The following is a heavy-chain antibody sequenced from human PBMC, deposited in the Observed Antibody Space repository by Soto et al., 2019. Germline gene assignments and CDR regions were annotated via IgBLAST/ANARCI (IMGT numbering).Heavy chain of an antibody. Sequence: EVQLLESGGGLVQPGGSLRLSCAASGFTFSSYAMSWVRQAPGRGLEWVSAISGSGGSTKYADSVKGRLTISRDNSKNTLYLQMNSLRAEDTAVYYCAKANNDFWSASDYWGQGTLVTVSS. CDR2: ISGSGGST. V-gene: IGHV3-23*01. D-gene: IGHD3-3*01. CDR1: GFTFSSYA. CDR3: AKANNDFWSASDY. J-gene: IGHJ4*02.